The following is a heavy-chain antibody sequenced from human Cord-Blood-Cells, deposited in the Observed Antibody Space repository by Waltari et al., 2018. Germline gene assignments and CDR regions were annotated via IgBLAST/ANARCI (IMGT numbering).Heavy chain of an antibody. CDR1: GYTFTSYY. J-gene: IGHJ4*02. V-gene: IGHV1-46*01. CDR2: INPSGGST. Sequence: QVQLVQSGAEVKKPGASVKVSCKASGYTFTSYYMHWVPQAPGQGLEWMGIINPSGGSTSYAQKFQGRVTMTRDTSTSTVYMELSSLRSEDTAVYYCATQASGDSSGYALAYWGQGTLVTVSS. D-gene: IGHD3-22*01. CDR3: ATQASGDSSGYALAY.